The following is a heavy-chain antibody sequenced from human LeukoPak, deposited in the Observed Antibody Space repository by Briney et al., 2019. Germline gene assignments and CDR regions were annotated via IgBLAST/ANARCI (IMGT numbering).Heavy chain of an antibody. CDR1: GGTFSSYT. J-gene: IGHJ4*02. D-gene: IGHD3-22*01. V-gene: IGHV1-69*04. CDR2: IIPILGIA. CDR3: ARDRPNYYDTSGHYYRRDGDY. Sequence: SVKVSCKASGGTFSSYTISWVRQAPGQGLEWMGRIIPILGIANYAQKFQGRVTITADKSTSTAYMELSSLRSEDTAVYYCARDRPNYYDTSGHYYRRDGDYWGQGTLVTVSS.